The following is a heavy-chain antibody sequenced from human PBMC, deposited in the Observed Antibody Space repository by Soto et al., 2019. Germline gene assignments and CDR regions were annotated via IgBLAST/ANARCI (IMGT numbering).Heavy chain of an antibody. V-gene: IGHV4-31*03. CDR1: GGSITSSGYY. CDR3: ARGGGSTKVDY. Sequence: QVQLQESGPGLVKPSQTLSLTCTVSGGSITSSGYYWSWIRQHPGEGLEWIGFTSNSGSTSYNPSFKSRVTISVDTSSNQFSLNLMSVTAADTSVYYFARGGGSTKVDYWGQGTLVTVSP. D-gene: IGHD2-2*01. CDR2: TSNSGST. J-gene: IGHJ4*02.